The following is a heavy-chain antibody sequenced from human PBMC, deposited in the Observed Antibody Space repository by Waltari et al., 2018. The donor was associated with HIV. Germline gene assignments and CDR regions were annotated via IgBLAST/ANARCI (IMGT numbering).Heavy chain of an antibody. V-gene: IGHV3-48*02. CDR2: ISSGSSTI. Sequence: EVQLVESGGGLVQPGGSLRLSCAASGFGFGSYCMTAVRQASGKGLEWVSYISSGSSTIHYADSVKGRFTISRDNAKNSLFLQMNSLRDEDTAVYYCARNPLQITILVSLYYFDYWGQGTLVTVSS. CDR3: ARNPLQITILVSLYYFDY. D-gene: IGHD3-3*01. J-gene: IGHJ4*02. CDR1: GFGFGSYC.